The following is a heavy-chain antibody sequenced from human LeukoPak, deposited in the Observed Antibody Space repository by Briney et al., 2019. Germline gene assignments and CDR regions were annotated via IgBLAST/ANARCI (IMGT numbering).Heavy chain of an antibody. J-gene: IGHJ4*01. CDR1: GGSFSGYY. CDR2: INHRGST. D-gene: IGHD5-12*01. V-gene: IGHV4-34*01. CDR3: ARWSNRGYTY. Sequence: PSETLSLTCAVYGGSFSGYYWSWIRQPPGKGLEWIGEINHRGSTNYNPSLKSRVTISVDTSKNQFSLKLSSVTAADTAVYYCARWSNRGYTYWGHGTLVTVSS.